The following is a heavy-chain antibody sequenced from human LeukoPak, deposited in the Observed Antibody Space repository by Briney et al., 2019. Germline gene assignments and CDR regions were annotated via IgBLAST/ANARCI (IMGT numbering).Heavy chain of an antibody. Sequence: GASVKVSCKASGGTFSSYAISWVRQAPGQGLEWMGGIIPIFGTANYAQKFQGRVTITADESTSTAYMELSSLRSEDTAVYYCSSSRSTVRIDYWGQGTLVTVSS. CDR3: SSSRSTVRIDY. V-gene: IGHV1-69*13. J-gene: IGHJ4*02. CDR1: GGTFSSYA. CDR2: IIPIFGTA.